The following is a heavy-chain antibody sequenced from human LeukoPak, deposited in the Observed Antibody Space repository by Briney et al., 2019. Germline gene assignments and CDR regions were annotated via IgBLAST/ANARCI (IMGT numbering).Heavy chain of an antibody. D-gene: IGHD3-3*01. Sequence: PSETLSLTCTVSGGSISSYYWSWIRQPPGKGLEWIGYIYYSGSTNYNPSLKSRVTISVDTSKNQFSLKLSSVTAADTAVYYCARLYYDSYGMDVWGQGTTVTVSS. CDR2: IYYSGST. CDR1: GGSISSYY. J-gene: IGHJ6*02. V-gene: IGHV4-59*08. CDR3: ARLYYDSYGMDV.